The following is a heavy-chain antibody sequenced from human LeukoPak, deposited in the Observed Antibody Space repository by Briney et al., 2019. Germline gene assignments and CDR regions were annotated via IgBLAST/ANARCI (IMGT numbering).Heavy chain of an antibody. J-gene: IGHJ4*02. CDR2: ISGSGGST. CDR3: AKEGQWGFRQSHYFDY. D-gene: IGHD1-26*01. CDR1: GFTFSSYA. V-gene: IGHV3-23*01. Sequence: GGSLRLSCAASGFTFSSYAMGWVRQAPGKGLEWVSAISGSGGSTYYADSVKGRFTISRDNSKNTLYLQMNSLRAEDTAVYYCAKEGQWGFRQSHYFDYWGQGTLVTVSS.